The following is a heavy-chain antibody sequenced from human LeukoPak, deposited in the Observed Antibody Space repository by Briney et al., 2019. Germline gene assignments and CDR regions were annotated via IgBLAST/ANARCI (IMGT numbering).Heavy chain of an antibody. CDR1: RFTFSSYG. J-gene: IGHJ4*02. D-gene: IGHD6-13*01. Sequence: GRSLRLSCAASRFTFSSYGMHWVRQAPGKGLEWVAVISYDGSNKYYADSVKGRFTISRDNSKNTLYLQMNSLRAEDTAVYYCAKDAAAGTRPYYSDYWGQGTLVTVSS. CDR3: AKDAAAGTRPYYSDY. CDR2: ISYDGSNK. V-gene: IGHV3-30*18.